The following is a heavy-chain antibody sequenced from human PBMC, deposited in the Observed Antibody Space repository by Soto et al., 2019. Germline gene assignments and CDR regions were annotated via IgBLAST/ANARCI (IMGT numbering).Heavy chain of an antibody. Sequence: GESLKISCKGSGYNFDTYWINWVRQTPGKGLEWMGRIDPIDSKTKYSPSLEGHITISVDKSISTTYLQWSSLKASDTAIYYCARRIDEADGYYYYAFDVWGQGTAVTVSS. CDR1: GYNFDTYW. V-gene: IGHV5-10-1*01. D-gene: IGHD6-13*01. CDR2: IDPIDSKT. J-gene: IGHJ6*02. CDR3: ARRIDEADGYYYYAFDV.